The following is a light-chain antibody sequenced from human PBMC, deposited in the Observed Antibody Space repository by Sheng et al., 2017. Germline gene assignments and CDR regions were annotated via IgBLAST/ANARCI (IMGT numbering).Light chain of an antibody. J-gene: IGLJ3*02. V-gene: IGLV8-61*01. Sequence: QTVVTQEPSFSVSPGGTVTLTCGLTSGSVSTTLYPSWYQQTPGHPPRTLIYSTNTRSSGVPDRFSGSILGNKAALTITGAQADDESDYYCLLHMGGGISVFGGGTKLTVL. CDR2: STN. CDR3: LLHMGGGISV. CDR1: SGSVSTTLY.